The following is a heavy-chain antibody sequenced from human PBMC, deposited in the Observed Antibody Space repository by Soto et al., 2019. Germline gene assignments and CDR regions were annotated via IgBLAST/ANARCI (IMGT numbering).Heavy chain of an antibody. Sequence: QVQLQQWGAGLLKPSETLSLTCAVYGGSFSGYYWSGIRQPPGKGLEWIGEINHSGSTNYNPSLKSRVTISVDTSKNQFSLKLSSVTAADTAVYYCARAGVTMVRGVITFDYWGQGTLVTVSS. CDR2: INHSGST. V-gene: IGHV4-34*01. CDR3: ARAGVTMVRGVITFDY. D-gene: IGHD3-10*01. CDR1: GGSFSGYY. J-gene: IGHJ4*02.